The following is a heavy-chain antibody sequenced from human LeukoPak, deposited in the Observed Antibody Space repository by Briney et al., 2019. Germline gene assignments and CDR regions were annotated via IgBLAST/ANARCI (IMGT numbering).Heavy chain of an antibody. CDR1: GFTFSIYW. Sequence: GGSLTLSCAASGFTFSIYWVHWVRQAPGKGLVWVSSINSDGSSTSYADSVKGRFTISRDNAKNTLYLQMNTLRAEDTAVYYCASLGYWGQGTPVTVSS. J-gene: IGHJ4*02. V-gene: IGHV3-74*01. CDR2: INSDGSST. CDR3: ASLGY.